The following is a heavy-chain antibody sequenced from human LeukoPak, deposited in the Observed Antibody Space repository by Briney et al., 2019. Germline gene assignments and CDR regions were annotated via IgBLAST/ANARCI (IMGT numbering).Heavy chain of an antibody. CDR3: AKDAVTTDYYYMDV. CDR1: GFTLSSYG. Sequence: PGGSLRLSCAASGFTLSSYGMHWVRQAPGKGLEWVAVISYDGSNKYYADSVKGRFTISRDNSKNTLYLQMNRLRAEDTAVYYCAKDAVTTDYYYMDVWGKGTTVTVSS. J-gene: IGHJ6*03. CDR2: ISYDGSNK. D-gene: IGHD4-11*01. V-gene: IGHV3-30*18.